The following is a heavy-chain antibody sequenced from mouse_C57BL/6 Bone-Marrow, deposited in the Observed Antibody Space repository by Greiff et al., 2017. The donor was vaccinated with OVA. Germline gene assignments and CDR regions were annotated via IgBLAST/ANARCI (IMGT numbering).Heavy chain of an antibody. CDR1: GYSITSGYY. D-gene: IGHD4-1*01. Sequence: EVQLQESGPGLVKPSQSLSLTCSVTGYSITSGYYWNWIRQFPGNKLEWMGYISYDGSNNYNPSLKNRISITRDTSKNQFFLKLNSVTTEDTATYYCARGGNWDGADYWGQGTTLTVSS. CDR3: ARGGNWDGADY. V-gene: IGHV3-6*01. CDR2: ISYDGSN. J-gene: IGHJ2*01.